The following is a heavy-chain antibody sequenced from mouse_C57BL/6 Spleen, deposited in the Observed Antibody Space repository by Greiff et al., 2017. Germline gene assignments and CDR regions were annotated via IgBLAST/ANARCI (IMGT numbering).Heavy chain of an antibody. V-gene: IGHV3-6*01. Sequence: EVKLQESGPGLVKPSQSLSLTCSVTGYSITSGYYWNWIRQFPGNKLEWMGYISYDGSNNYNPSLKNRISITRDTSKNQFFLKLNSVTTEDTATYYCARESLYYGSSYKGNFDYWGQGTTLTVSS. J-gene: IGHJ2*01. CDR2: ISYDGSN. CDR3: ARESLYYGSSYKGNFDY. D-gene: IGHD1-1*01. CDR1: GYSITSGYY.